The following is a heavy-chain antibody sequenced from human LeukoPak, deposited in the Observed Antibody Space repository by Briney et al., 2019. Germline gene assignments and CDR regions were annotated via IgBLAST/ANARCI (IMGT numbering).Heavy chain of an antibody. D-gene: IGHD3-10*01. J-gene: IGHJ6*03. V-gene: IGHV1-2*02. CDR2: INPNSGGT. Sequence: GASVKVSCKASGYTFTGYYMHWVRQAPGQGLEWMGWINPNSGGTNYAQKLQGRVTMTTDTSTSTAYMGLRSLRSEDTAVYYCASCSPPARGVIIDNYYYYYMDVWGKGTTVTVSS. CDR1: GYTFTGYY. CDR3: ASCSPPARGVIIDNYYYYYMDV.